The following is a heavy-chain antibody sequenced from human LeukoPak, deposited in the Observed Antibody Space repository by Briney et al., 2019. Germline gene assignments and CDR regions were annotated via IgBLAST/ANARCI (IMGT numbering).Heavy chain of an antibody. CDR2: IYHSGST. V-gene: IGHV4-30-2*01. Sequence: SETLSLTCAVSGGSISSGGYSWSWIRQPPGKGLEWIGYIYHSGSTYYNPSLKSRVTISVDRSKNQFPLKLSSVTAADTAVYYCARRVSGLYWYFDLWGRGTLVTASS. CDR1: GGSISSGGYS. CDR3: ARRVSGLYWYFDL. J-gene: IGHJ2*01. D-gene: IGHD1-26*01.